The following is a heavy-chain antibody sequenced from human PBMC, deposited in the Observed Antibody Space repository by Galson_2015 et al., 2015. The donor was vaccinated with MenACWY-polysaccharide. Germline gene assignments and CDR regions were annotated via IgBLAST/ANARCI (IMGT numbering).Heavy chain of an antibody. V-gene: IGHV3-7*01. CDR1: GFTFSTYW. Sequence: SLRLSCAASGFTFSTYWMSWVRQAPGKGLEWVADIKQDGSEKYHVDSVKGRFTISRDNAKNTLYLQMNSLGADDTAVYYCARESYTSGFYYFDYWGQGTLVTVSS. J-gene: IGHJ4*02. CDR3: ARESYTSGFYYFDY. D-gene: IGHD6-19*01. CDR2: IKQDGSEK.